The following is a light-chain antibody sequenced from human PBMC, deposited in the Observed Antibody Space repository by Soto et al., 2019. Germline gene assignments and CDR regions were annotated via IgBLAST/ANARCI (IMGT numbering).Light chain of an antibody. CDR1: QDIKNY. Sequence: DIQMIQSPSSLSASVGDRVTITCQASQDIKNYLNWYQQQPGKAPKLMIYDVSNLKTGVPSRFSGSRSGTHFSRTISTLQPEDVATDYCQHYNHLPPLTVGGGPRVPIK. V-gene: IGKV1-33*01. J-gene: IGKJ4*01. CDR3: QHYNHLPPLT. CDR2: DVS.